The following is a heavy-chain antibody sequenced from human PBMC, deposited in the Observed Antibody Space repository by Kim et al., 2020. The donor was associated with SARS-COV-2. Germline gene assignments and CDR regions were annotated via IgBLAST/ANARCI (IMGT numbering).Heavy chain of an antibody. CDR2: IDHSGST. CDR1: GGSISSSNW. D-gene: IGHD6-19*01. J-gene: IGHJ5*02. Sequence: SETLSLTCAVSGGSISSSNWWSWVRQPPGKGLEWIGEIDHSGSTNYNSSLKSRLTIEVDKAKNQFSLKVRSVTTADTAVYYCARGVSSAWTLRDYYDPWGQGALVTVSS. CDR3: ARGVSSAWTLRDYYDP. V-gene: IGHV4-4*02.